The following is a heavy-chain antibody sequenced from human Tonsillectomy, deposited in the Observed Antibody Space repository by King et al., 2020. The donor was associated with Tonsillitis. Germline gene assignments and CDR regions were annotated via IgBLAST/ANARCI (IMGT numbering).Heavy chain of an antibody. V-gene: IGHV1-69*01. CDR1: GGTFSRNA. D-gene: IGHD1-26*01. CDR3: ARDADSGSAGDGFDS. CDR2: IIPIFGTT. Sequence: VQLVESGAEVKKPGSSVKVSCKASGGTFSRNAISWVRQAPGQGLEWMGWIIPIFGTTNYAPKFQGTVTMTADESTSTAYMELSSLRPEATAVYYCARDADSGSAGDGFDSWGQGTLVTVSS. J-gene: IGHJ3*02.